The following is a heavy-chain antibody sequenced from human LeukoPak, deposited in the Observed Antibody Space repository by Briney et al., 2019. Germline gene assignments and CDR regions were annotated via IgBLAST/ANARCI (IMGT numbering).Heavy chain of an antibody. CDR3: ARDWGRRYSSGWYGDFDY. CDR1: GFTFSNYA. CDR2: ISYDGSDK. J-gene: IGHJ4*02. D-gene: IGHD6-19*01. Sequence: GGSLRLSCAASGFTFSNYAMHWVRQAPGKGLEWVAVISYDGSDKYYADSVKGRFTISRDNSKNTLYLQMNSLRPEDTAVYYCARDWGRRYSSGWYGDFDYWGQGTLVSVST. V-gene: IGHV3-30-3*01.